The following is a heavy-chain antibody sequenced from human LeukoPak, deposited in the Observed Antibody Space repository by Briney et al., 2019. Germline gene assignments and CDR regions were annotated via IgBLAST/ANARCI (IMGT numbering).Heavy chain of an antibody. V-gene: IGHV4-4*09. Sequence: PSETLSLTCTISRGSISTYYWSWIRQPPGKGLEWIGDISTGGSTNYNPSLKSRVTISVDTSKNQFSLNLSSVTAADTAVYYCARRRTTGTTRYFEYWSQGSLVTVCS. CDR1: RGSISTYY. D-gene: IGHD1-1*01. J-gene: IGHJ4*02. CDR3: ARRRTTGTTRYFEY. CDR2: ISTGGST.